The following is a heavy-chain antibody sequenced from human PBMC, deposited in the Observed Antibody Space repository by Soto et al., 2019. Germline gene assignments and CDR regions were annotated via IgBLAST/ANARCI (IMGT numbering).Heavy chain of an antibody. V-gene: IGHV4-59*01. CDR1: GDSISNYY. Sequence: PSETLSLTCSVSGDSISNYYWSWIRQPPGGGLEWIGYISYNGYTSYKPSLKSRVTVSLDTPKNQFSLNLRSVTAADTAVYYCAVVMFRGSYPHWSGTGFDPWGQGTLVTVSS. CDR2: ISYNGYT. D-gene: IGHD3-10*01. CDR3: AVVMFRGSYPHWSGTGFDP. J-gene: IGHJ5*02.